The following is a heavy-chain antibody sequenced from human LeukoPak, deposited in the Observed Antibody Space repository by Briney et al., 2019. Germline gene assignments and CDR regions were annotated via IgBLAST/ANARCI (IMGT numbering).Heavy chain of an antibody. V-gene: IGHV3-23*01. Sequence: PGGSLRLSCAGSGFTFNIYGMSWVRQAPGKGLEWVSTISSGGDRTYYADSVKGRFTISRDNSKNTLYLQVDSLRVDDTAVYYCAKRHPLAAAATSYFDNWGQGTLVTVSS. CDR3: AKRHPLAAAATSYFDN. J-gene: IGHJ4*02. CDR1: GFTFNIYG. D-gene: IGHD6-13*01. CDR2: ISSGGDRT.